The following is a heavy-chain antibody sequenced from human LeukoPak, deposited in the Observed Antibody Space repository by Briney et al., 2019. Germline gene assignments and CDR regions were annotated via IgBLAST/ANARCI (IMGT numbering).Heavy chain of an antibody. J-gene: IGHJ4*02. CDR1: GFSLSTSGVG. CDR2: IYGNDDK. CDR3: AHRRGGGENY. V-gene: IGHV2-5*01. Sequence: SGPTLVNPTQTLTLTCTFSGFSLSTSGVGVGWSRQRPGKALEWLSLIYGNDDKRYSPSLKSRLTTTKDTSKNQVVLTMTNMDPVDTATYYCAHRRGGGENYWGQGTLVTVSS. D-gene: IGHD2-15*01.